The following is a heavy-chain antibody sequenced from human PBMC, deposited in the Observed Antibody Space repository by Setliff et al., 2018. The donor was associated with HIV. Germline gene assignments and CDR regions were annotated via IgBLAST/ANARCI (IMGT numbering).Heavy chain of an antibody. Sequence: PSETLSLTCTVSGDTDFYWNWIRQPPGKGLEWIGYIHASGKTNYNPSLKSRVTLALDTSEMHFSLHPTSVTAADTAVYYCATLDPSGGNFLAYWGQGTLVTSPQ. CDR2: IHASGKT. D-gene: IGHD2-21*02. V-gene: IGHV4-4*09. J-gene: IGHJ4*02. CDR1: GDTDFY. CDR3: ATLDPSGGNFLAY.